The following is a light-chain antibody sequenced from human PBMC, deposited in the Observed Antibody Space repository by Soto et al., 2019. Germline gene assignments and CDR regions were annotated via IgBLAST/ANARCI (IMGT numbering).Light chain of an antibody. J-gene: IGLJ1*01. Sequence: SALTQPASLSGSPWQSITISCTGTSSEGGGYNYVSWYQQHPGKVPKLMIYDVSNRPSGVSNRFSGSKSGNTASLTISGLQAEDEADYYCSSYTGSSTLYVFGSGTKVTVL. CDR1: SSEGGGYNY. CDR3: SSYTGSSTLYV. V-gene: IGLV2-14*03. CDR2: DVS.